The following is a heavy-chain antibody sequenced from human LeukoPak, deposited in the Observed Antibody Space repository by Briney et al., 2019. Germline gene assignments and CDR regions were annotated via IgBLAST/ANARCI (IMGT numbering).Heavy chain of an antibody. CDR1: GFTFSSYE. CDR2: ISSSGSTI. CDR3: AHGTMYQLDY. J-gene: IGHJ4*02. Sequence: GGSLRLSCAASGFTFSSYEMNWVRQAPGKGLEWVSYISSSGSTIYYADSVKGRFTISRDNAKNSLYLQMNSLRAEDTAVYYCAHGTMYQLDYWGQGTLVTVSS. D-gene: IGHD2-2*01. V-gene: IGHV3-48*03.